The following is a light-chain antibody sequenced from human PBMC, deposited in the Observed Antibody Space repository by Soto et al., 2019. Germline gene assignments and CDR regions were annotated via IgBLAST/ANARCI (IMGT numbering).Light chain of an antibody. J-gene: IGKJ1*01. Sequence: EIVLTQSPGTLSLSPGERATLSCRASQTLSSRHLAWYQQKPGQAPRLLIYGTSSRATGIPDRFSGSGSGTDFTLTINGLEPEDFAMYFCQQYGTSPWTFGQGTKVDIK. CDR2: GTS. V-gene: IGKV3-20*01. CDR3: QQYGTSPWT. CDR1: QTLSSRH.